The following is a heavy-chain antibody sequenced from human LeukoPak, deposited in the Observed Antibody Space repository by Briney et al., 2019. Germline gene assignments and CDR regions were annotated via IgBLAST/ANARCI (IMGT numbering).Heavy chain of an antibody. Sequence: SETLSLTCAVYGGSFSGYYWSWIRQPPGKGLEWIGYIYTSGSTNYNPSLKSRVTISVDTSKNQFSLKLSSVTAADTAVYYCARQGEYDSSGYYFLVWGQGTLVTVSS. CDR3: ARQGEYDSSGYYFLV. CDR1: GGSFSGYY. V-gene: IGHV4-4*09. J-gene: IGHJ4*02. CDR2: IYTSGST. D-gene: IGHD3-22*01.